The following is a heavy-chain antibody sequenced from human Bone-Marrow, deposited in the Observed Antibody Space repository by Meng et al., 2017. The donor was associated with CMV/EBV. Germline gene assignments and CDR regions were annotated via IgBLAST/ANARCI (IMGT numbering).Heavy chain of an antibody. J-gene: IGHJ4*02. CDR1: GGTFSSYA. CDR3: ARDRGSTSLNHYFDY. V-gene: IGHV1-69*10. D-gene: IGHD2-2*01. Sequence: SVKVSRKASGGTFSSYAISWVRQAPGQGLEWMGGIIPILGIANYAQKFQGRVTITADKSTSTAYMELSSLRSEDTAVYYCARDRGSTSLNHYFDYWRQGTLVTVSS. CDR2: IIPILGIA.